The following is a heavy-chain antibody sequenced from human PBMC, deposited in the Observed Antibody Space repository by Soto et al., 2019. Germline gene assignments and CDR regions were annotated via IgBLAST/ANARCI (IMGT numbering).Heavy chain of an antibody. Sequence: GGSLRLSCAASGFTVSTYVMHGVGEAPGKGLEWVAVISYDGSNKYYADSVKGRFTISRDNSKNTLYLQMNSLRAEDTAVYYCAKDRVDCSSTSCYHFYGMDVWGQGTTVTVSS. CDR3: AKDRVDCSSTSCYHFYGMDV. D-gene: IGHD2-2*01. CDR1: GFTVSTYV. V-gene: IGHV3-30*18. J-gene: IGHJ6*02. CDR2: ISYDGSNK.